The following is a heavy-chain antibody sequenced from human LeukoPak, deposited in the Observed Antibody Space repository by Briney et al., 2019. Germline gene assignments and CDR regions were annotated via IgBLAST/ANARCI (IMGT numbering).Heavy chain of an antibody. V-gene: IGHV3-30*02. CDR1: GFTFSSYG. Sequence: GGSLRLSCAASGFTFSSYGMHWVRQAPGKGLEWVAFIRYDGSNKYYADSVKGRFTISRDNSKNTLYLQMNSLRAEDTAVYYCAKVAGNYGSGSYYNSPWGYYFDYWGQGTLVTVSS. J-gene: IGHJ4*02. CDR2: IRYDGSNK. D-gene: IGHD3-10*01. CDR3: AKVAGNYGSGSYYNSPWGYYFDY.